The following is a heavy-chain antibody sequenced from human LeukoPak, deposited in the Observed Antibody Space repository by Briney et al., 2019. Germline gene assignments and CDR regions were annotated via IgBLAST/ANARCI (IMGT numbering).Heavy chain of an antibody. CDR1: GYSISSGYY. D-gene: IGHD3-10*01. Sequence: SETLSLTCTVSGYSISSGYYWGWIRPPPGKGLEWIGSIYHSGSTYYNPSLKSRVTISVDTSKNRFSLKLTSVTAADTAVYYCARRQARGPFDYWGQGTLVTVSS. J-gene: IGHJ4*02. V-gene: IGHV4-38-2*02. CDR2: IYHSGST. CDR3: ARRQARGPFDY.